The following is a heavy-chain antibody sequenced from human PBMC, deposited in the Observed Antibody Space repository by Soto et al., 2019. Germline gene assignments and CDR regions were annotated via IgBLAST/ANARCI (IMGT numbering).Heavy chain of an antibody. V-gene: IGHV4-59*08. CDR3: ARLPVVAATYYYYYYMDV. J-gene: IGHJ6*03. Sequence: SETLSLTCTVSGGSISSYYWSWIRQPPGKGLEWIGYIYYSGSTNYNPSLKSRVTISVDTSKNQSSLKLSSVTAADTAVYYCARLPVVAATYYYYYYMDVWGKGTTVTVSS. D-gene: IGHD2-15*01. CDR1: GGSISSYY. CDR2: IYYSGST.